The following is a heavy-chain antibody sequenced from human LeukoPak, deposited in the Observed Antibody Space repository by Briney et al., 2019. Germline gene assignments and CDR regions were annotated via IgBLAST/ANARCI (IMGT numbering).Heavy chain of an antibody. V-gene: IGHV3-30-3*01. Sequence: GRSLRLSCAASGFTFSSYAFHWVRHAPGKGLEWVAVISFDGSNKDYADSVKGRFTMSRDNSKNTLYLQMNSLRPEDTAVYYCARDAGRSGYREYFQHWGQGTLVTVSS. CDR2: ISFDGSNK. CDR3: ARDAGRSGYREYFQH. J-gene: IGHJ1*01. D-gene: IGHD3-22*01. CDR1: GFTFSSYA.